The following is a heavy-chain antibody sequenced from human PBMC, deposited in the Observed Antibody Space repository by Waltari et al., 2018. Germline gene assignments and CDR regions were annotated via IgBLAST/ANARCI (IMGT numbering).Heavy chain of an antibody. V-gene: IGHV1-46*01. CDR3: ARLGIGSSGYPAIWGAFDI. CDR2: INPSGGST. D-gene: IGHD3-22*01. CDR1: GYTFTSYY. J-gene: IGHJ3*02. Sequence: QVQLVQSGAEVKKPGASVKVSCKASGYTFTSYYIPWVRQAPGQGLEGRGIINPSGGSTSYAQKFQGRVTMTRDTSTSTVYMELSSLRSEDTAVYYCARLGIGSSGYPAIWGAFDIWGQGTMVTVSS.